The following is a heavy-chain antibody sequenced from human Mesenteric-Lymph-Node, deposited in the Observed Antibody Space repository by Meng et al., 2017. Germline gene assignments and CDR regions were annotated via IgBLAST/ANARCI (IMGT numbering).Heavy chain of an antibody. V-gene: IGHV1-69*05. J-gene: IGHJ4*02. CDR2: IIPIFGTA. CDR1: GGTFSSYA. D-gene: IGHD5-12*01. Sequence: SVKVSCKASGGTFSSYAISWVRQAPGQGLEWMGGIIPIFGTANYAQKFQGRVTITTDESTSTAYMELSSLRSDDTAVYYCARLKGYGQNFDYWGQGTLVTVSS. CDR3: ARLKGYGQNFDY.